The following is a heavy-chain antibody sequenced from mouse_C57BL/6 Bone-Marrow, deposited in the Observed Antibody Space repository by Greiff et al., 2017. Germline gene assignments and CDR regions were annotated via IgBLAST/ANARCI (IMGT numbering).Heavy chain of an antibody. J-gene: IGHJ3*01. Sequence: EVKLMESGGDLVKPGGSLKLSCAASGFTFSSYGMSWVRQTPDKRLEWVATISSGGSYTYYPDSVKGRFTISRDNAKNTLYLQMSSLKSEDTAMYYCARSPRGAYWGQGTLVTVSA. CDR2: ISSGGSYT. CDR3: ARSPRGAY. V-gene: IGHV5-6*01. CDR1: GFTFSSYG.